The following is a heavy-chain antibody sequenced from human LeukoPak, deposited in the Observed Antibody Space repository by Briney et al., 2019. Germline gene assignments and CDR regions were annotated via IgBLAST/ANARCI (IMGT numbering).Heavy chain of an antibody. J-gene: IGHJ4*02. D-gene: IGHD3/OR15-3a*01. Sequence: SETLSLTCTVSGGSISSSSYYWAWIRQPPGTGLEWIGSISYSGSTYYNPSLKSRVTISIDTSKNQFSLKLTSVTAADTAVYYCARQTGSGLFILPGGQGTLVTVSS. CDR2: ISYSGST. CDR3: ARQTGSGLFILP. CDR1: GGSISSSSYY. V-gene: IGHV4-39*01.